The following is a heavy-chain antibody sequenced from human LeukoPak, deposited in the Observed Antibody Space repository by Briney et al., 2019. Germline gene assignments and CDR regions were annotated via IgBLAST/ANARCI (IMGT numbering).Heavy chain of an antibody. V-gene: IGHV3-30*02. D-gene: IGHD4-23*01. CDR3: AKDWYSFTVVTPFSH. CDR1: GFTFSSNG. Sequence: GGSLRPSCVASGFTFSSNGMHWVRQAPGKGLEWVTFIQYDGSKKYYADSVKGRFIISRDNSKNTLYLQMNSLRAEDTAVYYCAKDWYSFTVVTPFSHWGQGTLVTVSS. CDR2: IQYDGSKK. J-gene: IGHJ4*02.